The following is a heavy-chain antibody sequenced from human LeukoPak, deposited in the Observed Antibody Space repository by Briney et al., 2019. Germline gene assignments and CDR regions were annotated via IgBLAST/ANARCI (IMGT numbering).Heavy chain of an antibody. Sequence: SETLSLTCAVYGGSFSGYYWSWIRQPPGKGLEWIGEINHSGSTIYNPSLKSRVTISVDTSKNQFSLKLSSVTAADTAVYYCARGGGIAAAGTGNWFDPWGQGTLVTVSS. D-gene: IGHD6-13*01. CDR3: ARGGGIAAAGTGNWFDP. V-gene: IGHV4-34*01. J-gene: IGHJ5*02. CDR1: GGSFSGYY. CDR2: INHSGST.